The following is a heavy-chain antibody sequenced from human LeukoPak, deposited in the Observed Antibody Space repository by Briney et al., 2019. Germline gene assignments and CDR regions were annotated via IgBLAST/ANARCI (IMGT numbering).Heavy chain of an antibody. Sequence: SETLSLTCAVYGGSFSGYYWSWIRQPPGKGLEWIGEINHSGSTNYNPSLKSRVTISVDTSKNQFSLKLSSVTAADTAVYYCAGSKDWGVNAFDIWGQGTMVTVSS. CDR3: AGSKDWGVNAFDI. CDR1: GGSFSGYY. V-gene: IGHV4-34*01. CDR2: INHSGST. J-gene: IGHJ3*02. D-gene: IGHD7-27*01.